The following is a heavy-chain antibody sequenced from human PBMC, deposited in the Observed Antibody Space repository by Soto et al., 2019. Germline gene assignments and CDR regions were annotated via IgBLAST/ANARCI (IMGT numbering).Heavy chain of an antibody. CDR3: ASPPSGIAAAGPFDY. Sequence: QVQLVQSGAEVKKPGSSVKVSCKASGGTFSSYAISWVRQAPGQGLEWMGGIIPIFGTANYAQKFQGRVTITADESTSTAYMDLSSLRSEDTAVYYCASPPSGIAAAGPFDYWGQGTLVTVSS. D-gene: IGHD6-13*01. J-gene: IGHJ4*02. V-gene: IGHV1-69*01. CDR1: GGTFSSYA. CDR2: IIPIFGTA.